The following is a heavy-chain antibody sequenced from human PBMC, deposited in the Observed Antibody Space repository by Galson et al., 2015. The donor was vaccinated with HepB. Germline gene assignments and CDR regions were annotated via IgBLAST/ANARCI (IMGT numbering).Heavy chain of an antibody. V-gene: IGHV3-11*06. J-gene: IGHJ5*02. CDR3: ARDPSWDSSGYNLNGGPFDP. D-gene: IGHD3-22*01. Sequence: SLRLSCAASGFTFSDYYMSWIRQAPGKGLEWVSYISSSSSYTNYADSVKGRFTISRDNAKNSLYLQMNSLRAEDTAVYYCARDPSWDSSGYNLNGGPFDPWGQGTLVTVSS. CDR1: GFTFSDYY. CDR2: ISSSSSYT.